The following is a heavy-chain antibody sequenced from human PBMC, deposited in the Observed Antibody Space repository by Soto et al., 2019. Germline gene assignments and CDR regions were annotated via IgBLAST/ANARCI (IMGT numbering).Heavy chain of an antibody. Sequence: EVQLVESGGGLVQPGRSLRLSCAASGFTFDDYAMHWVRQAPGKGLEWVSGISWNSGSIGYADSVKGRFTISRDNAKNSLYLQMNSLRAEDTALYYCAKELGSGWYADYYYGMDVWGQGTTVTVSS. V-gene: IGHV3-9*01. D-gene: IGHD6-19*01. CDR1: GFTFDDYA. CDR3: AKELGSGWYADYYYGMDV. J-gene: IGHJ6*02. CDR2: ISWNSGSI.